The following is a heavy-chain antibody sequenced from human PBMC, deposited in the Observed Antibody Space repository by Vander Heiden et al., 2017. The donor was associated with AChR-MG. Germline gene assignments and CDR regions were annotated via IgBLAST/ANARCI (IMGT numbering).Heavy chain of an antibody. J-gene: IGHJ4*02. Sequence: EVQLVESGGGLVQPGGSLRLSCAASGFTVSSNYMSWVRQARGKGLEWVSVIYSGGSTYYADSVKGRFTISRDNSKNTVYLQMNSLRVEDTAVYYCARGTTVTTSDYWGQGTLVTVSS. V-gene: IGHV3-66*01. CDR3: ARGTTVTTSDY. CDR2: IYSGGST. CDR1: GFTVSSNY. D-gene: IGHD4-17*01.